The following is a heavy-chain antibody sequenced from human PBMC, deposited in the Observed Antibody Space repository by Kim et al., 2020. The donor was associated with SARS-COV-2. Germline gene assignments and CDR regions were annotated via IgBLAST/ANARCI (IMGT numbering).Heavy chain of an antibody. J-gene: IGHJ4*02. V-gene: IGHV3-74*01. CDR3: ARVQLSSGWYYFDY. D-gene: IGHD6-19*01. CDR1: GFTFSSHW. Sequence: GGSLRLSCVASGFTFSSHWMNWVRQAPGKGLVWVSRINSDGCTIYYADSVKGRFTIYRDNAKNTLYLQMNSLRAEDTAVYYCARVQLSSGWYYFDYWGQG. CDR2: INSDGCTI.